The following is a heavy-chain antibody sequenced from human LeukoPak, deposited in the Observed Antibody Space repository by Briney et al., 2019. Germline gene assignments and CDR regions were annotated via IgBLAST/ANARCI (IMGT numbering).Heavy chain of an antibody. V-gene: IGHV4-34*01. CDR1: GGSFSGYY. Sequence: PSETLSLTCAVYGGSFSGYYWRWLRQPPGKGVEWIGEINHRGSTNYTPSLKSRVTISVDTSKNQFSLKLSSVTAADTAVYYCVRVRGYSYGSFDYWGQGTLVTVSS. J-gene: IGHJ4*02. CDR2: INHRGST. CDR3: VRVRGYSYGSFDY. D-gene: IGHD5-18*01.